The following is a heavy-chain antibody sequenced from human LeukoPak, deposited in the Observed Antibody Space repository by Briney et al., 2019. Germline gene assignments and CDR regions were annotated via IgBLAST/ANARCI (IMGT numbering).Heavy chain of an antibody. D-gene: IGHD3-16*01. CDR3: ARLATLYDSDYFDY. CDR1: GGSINSYY. J-gene: IGHJ4*02. CDR2: IYYSWST. Sequence: SETLSLTCTVSGGSINSYYWSWIRQPPGKGRVGIAYIYYSWSTNYNPSLKSRVTISEDTSKNQFSLKLSSVTAADTAVYYSARLATLYDSDYFDYWGQGTLVTVSS. V-gene: IGHV4-59*01.